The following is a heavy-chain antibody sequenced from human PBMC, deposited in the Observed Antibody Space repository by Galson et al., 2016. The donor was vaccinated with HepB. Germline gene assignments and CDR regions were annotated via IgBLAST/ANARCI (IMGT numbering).Heavy chain of an antibody. Sequence: SVKVSCKASGYTFTSYGISWVRQAPGQGLEWMGWINAYNGNTNFAQKFQGRVTMTTDTSTSTAYMEVRSLRSDDTAVYYCARAIGTLSGGGGWFDPWGQGTPVTVS. CDR3: ARAIGTLSGGGGWFDP. J-gene: IGHJ5*02. V-gene: IGHV1-18*01. CDR1: GYTFTSYG. D-gene: IGHD2/OR15-2a*01. CDR2: INAYNGNT.